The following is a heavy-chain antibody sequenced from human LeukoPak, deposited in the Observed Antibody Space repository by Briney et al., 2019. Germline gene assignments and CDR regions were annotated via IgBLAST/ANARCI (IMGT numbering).Heavy chain of an antibody. Sequence: GGSLRLSCAASGFTVISNDMSWVRQAPGKGLGCVSLIYSGRSTYYADSVKGRFIISRDNSKNTLYLQMTSLRAEDTAVYYCARYSGAFSNSYFDCWGQGTLVTVSS. CDR3: ARYSGAFSNSYFDC. CDR1: GFTVISND. D-gene: IGHD1-26*01. J-gene: IGHJ4*02. CDR2: IYSGRST. V-gene: IGHV3-66*01.